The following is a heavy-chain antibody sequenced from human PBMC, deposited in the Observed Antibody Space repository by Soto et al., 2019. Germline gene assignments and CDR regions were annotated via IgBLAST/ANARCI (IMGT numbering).Heavy chain of an antibody. V-gene: IGHV2-5*02. CDR1: GFSLSTSGVG. Sequence: QITLKESGPTLVKPTQTLTLTCTFSGFSLSTSGVGVGWIRQPPGKALEWLALIYRDDDNRYSPSLKSRLTNTXXTXKXXVVLTMTNTNPVDTATYYCALTFMSSSWYHTWFDPWGQGTLVTVSS. J-gene: IGHJ5*02. CDR3: ALTFMSSSWYHTWFDP. CDR2: IYRDDDN. D-gene: IGHD6-13*01.